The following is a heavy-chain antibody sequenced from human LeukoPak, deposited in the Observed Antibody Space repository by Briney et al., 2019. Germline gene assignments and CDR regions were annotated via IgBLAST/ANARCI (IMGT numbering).Heavy chain of an antibody. CDR1: GFSVSLDC. D-gene: IGHD3-3*02. J-gene: IGHJ2*01. CDR3: ARVGDHFHWYLDL. CDR2: LYSGSGT. V-gene: IGHV3-53*01. Sequence: GSLRLSCAASGFSVSLDCMNWVRQAPGKGLEWVSILYSGSGTYYADSVKGRFTISRDSSKNMLFLHMNSLRVEDTAVYYCARVGDHFHWYLDLWGRGTLVTVSS.